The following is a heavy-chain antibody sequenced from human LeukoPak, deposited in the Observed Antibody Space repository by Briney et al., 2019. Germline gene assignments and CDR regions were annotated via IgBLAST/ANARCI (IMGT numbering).Heavy chain of an antibody. V-gene: IGHV1-69*04. Sequence: GASVKVSCKASGGTFSSYAISWVRQAPGQGLEWMGRIIPILGIANYAQKFQGRVTITADKSTSTAYMELSSLRSEDTAVYYCAKAKREGWPNWYFDLWGRGTLVTVSS. D-gene: IGHD2-15*01. CDR3: AKAKREGWPNWYFDL. J-gene: IGHJ2*01. CDR2: IIPILGIA. CDR1: GGTFSSYA.